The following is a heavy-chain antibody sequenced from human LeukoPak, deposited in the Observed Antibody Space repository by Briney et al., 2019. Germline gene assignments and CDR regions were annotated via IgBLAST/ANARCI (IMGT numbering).Heavy chain of an antibody. D-gene: IGHD6-13*01. V-gene: IGHV4-59*08. CDR1: GASVSNYY. Sequence: SETLSLTCRVSGASVSNYYWSWIRQSPGKGLEWIGFFHYSGSTNYNPSLKSRVTISVDTSKNQLSLKLSSVTAADTAVYYCARHWETSSWYVDYWGQGTLVTVSS. CDR3: ARHWETSSWYVDY. J-gene: IGHJ4*02. CDR2: FHYSGST.